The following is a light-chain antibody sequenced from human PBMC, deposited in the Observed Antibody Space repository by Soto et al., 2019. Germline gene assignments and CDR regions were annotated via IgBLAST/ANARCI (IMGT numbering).Light chain of an antibody. Sequence: DIQMTQSTSSLSASVGDRVTITCRASQSIKSYLNWYQQKPGKAPNLLIYTASSLQVGLPSRFSGSGSGTDFTLTISSLQPEDSATYYCQQSFGTPLTFGGGTKVDIK. J-gene: IGKJ4*01. CDR2: TAS. CDR1: QSIKSY. V-gene: IGKV1-39*01. CDR3: QQSFGTPLT.